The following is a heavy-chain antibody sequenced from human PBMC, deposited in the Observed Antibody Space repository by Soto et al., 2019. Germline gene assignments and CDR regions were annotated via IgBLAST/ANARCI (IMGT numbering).Heavy chain of an antibody. V-gene: IGHV1-8*02. D-gene: IGHD2-21*01. CDR2: MNPNTGNR. Sequence: QVQLEQSGAEVKKPGASVKVSCKTSGYTFSTYDINWVRQAPGQGPEWMGWMNPNTGNRGFAQKFQGRVTLTRDTSISTAYMELSSLTSEDTAVYYCARYIFARAFEFWGQGTMVTVSS. J-gene: IGHJ3*01. CDR3: ARYIFARAFEF. CDR1: GYTFSTYD.